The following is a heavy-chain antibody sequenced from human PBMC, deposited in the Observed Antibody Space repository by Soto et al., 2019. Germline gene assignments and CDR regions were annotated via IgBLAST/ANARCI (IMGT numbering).Heavy chain of an antibody. CDR3: ARENLGADDS. CDR1: GFIFSDYY. D-gene: IGHD7-27*01. Sequence: GGSLRLSCAASGFIFSDYYMTWIRQAPGKGLEWISYISSSGGNTYYADSVKGRFTISRDNAKNSLYLQMNSLSADDTAVYFCARENLGADDSWGQGTLVTVSS. V-gene: IGHV3-11*01. CDR2: ISSSGGNT. J-gene: IGHJ4*02.